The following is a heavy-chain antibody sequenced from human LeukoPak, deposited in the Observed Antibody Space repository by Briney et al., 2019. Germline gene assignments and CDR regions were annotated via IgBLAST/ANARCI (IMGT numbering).Heavy chain of an antibody. Sequence: SETLSLTCTVSGGSISSRSYYWGWIRQPPGKGLEWIGSIYYKENTYLNPSLKSRVTISEDTSKNQFSLKLSSVTAADTAVYYCARTIIAAAGSLFDYWGQGTLVTVSS. CDR1: GGSISSRSYY. CDR2: IYYKENT. CDR3: ARTIIAAAGSLFDY. V-gene: IGHV4-39*07. D-gene: IGHD6-13*01. J-gene: IGHJ4*02.